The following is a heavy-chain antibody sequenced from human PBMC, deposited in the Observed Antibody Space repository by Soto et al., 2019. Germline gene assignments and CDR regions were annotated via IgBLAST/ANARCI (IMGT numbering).Heavy chain of an antibody. CDR2: ISSSSSTI. V-gene: IGHV3-48*02. Sequence: GGSLRLSCAASGFTFSNYTMNWVRQAPGKWLEWVSSISSSSSTIYYADSVKGRFTISRDNAKNSLYLQMNSLRDEDTAVYYCASRYYYDSSGYYYPYYYWGQGTLVTVSS. D-gene: IGHD3-22*01. CDR3: ASRYYYDSSGYYYPYYY. J-gene: IGHJ4*02. CDR1: GFTFSNYT.